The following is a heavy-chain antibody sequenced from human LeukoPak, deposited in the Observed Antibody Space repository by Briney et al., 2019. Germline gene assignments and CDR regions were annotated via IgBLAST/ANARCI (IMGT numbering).Heavy chain of an antibody. CDR1: GGSIINNY. V-gene: IGHV4-59*08. CDR2: INHGGST. CDR3: ARRAPNFQFHYYMDV. D-gene: IGHD2-8*01. Sequence: SETLSLTCAVSGGSIINNYWSWIRQPPGKGLEWVGYINHGGSTNYNASLKSRVTISIDTSNNQFYLKLNSVTAADTAVYYCARRAPNFQFHYYMDVWGKGATVTVSS. J-gene: IGHJ6*03.